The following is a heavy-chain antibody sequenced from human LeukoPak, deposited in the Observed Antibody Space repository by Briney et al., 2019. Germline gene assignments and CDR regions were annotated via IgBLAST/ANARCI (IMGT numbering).Heavy chain of an antibody. V-gene: IGHV4-39*01. CDR3: ARRRYYDSTGLLD. D-gene: IGHD3-22*01. CDR2: YYSGSS. J-gene: IGHJ1*01. Sequence: YYSGSSYYSPSLKPPLTISLHTSKNQFSLKLRSVTAADTAVYFCARRRYYDSTGLLDWGQGTLVSVSS.